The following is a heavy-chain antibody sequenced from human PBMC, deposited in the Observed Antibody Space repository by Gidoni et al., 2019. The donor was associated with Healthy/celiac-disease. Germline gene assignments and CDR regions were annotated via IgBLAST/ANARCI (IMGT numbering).Heavy chain of an antibody. CDR3: ARGRPSYSSSWPDY. CDR1: GFPFSSYG. V-gene: IGHV3-33*01. CDR2: IWYDGSNK. J-gene: IGHJ4*02. D-gene: IGHD6-13*01. Sequence: QVQLVESGGGLTQPGRSLRLSCAPSGFPFSSYGMHWVGQAPGKGLEWVAVIWYDGSNKYYADSVKGRFTISRDNSKNTLYLQMNSLRAEDTAVYYCARGRPSYSSSWPDYWGQGTLVTVSS.